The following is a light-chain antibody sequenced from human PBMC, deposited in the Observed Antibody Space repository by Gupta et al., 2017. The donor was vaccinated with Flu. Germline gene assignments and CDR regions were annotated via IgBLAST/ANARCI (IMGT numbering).Light chain of an antibody. CDR2: TAS. J-gene: IGKJ1*01. Sequence: DIQMTQSPSSLSASVGDRVTVTCRASQGISTYVAWYQQKPGKVPKLLIYTASTVRPGVPSRFSGSGSGTEFTLTISSLQPEDVATYYCQMHNGTPFVFGHGTKVEIK. V-gene: IGKV1-27*01. CDR1: QGISTY. CDR3: QMHNGTPFV.